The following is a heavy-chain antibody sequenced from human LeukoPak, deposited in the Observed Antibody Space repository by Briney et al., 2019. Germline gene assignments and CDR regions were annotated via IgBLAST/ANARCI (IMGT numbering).Heavy chain of an antibody. V-gene: IGHV5-51*01. Sequence: GESLKISCKGSGYSFTGYWIAWVRQMPGKGLEWMGIIYPDASDTTYSPSFQNQVTISADKSIGTAYLQWSSLKASDTAMYYCARRWGTYDILTGYYRDQDAFDIWGQGTMVTVSS. CDR2: IYPDASDT. J-gene: IGHJ3*02. CDR1: GYSFTGYW. D-gene: IGHD3-9*01. CDR3: ARRWGTYDILTGYYRDQDAFDI.